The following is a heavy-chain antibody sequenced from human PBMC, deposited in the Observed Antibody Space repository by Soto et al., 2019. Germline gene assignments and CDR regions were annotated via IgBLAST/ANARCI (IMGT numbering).Heavy chain of an antibody. Sequence: SETLSLTCNVSGGSISSYYWSWIRQPPGKGLEWIGYIYYSGSTNYNPSLKSRVTISVDTSKNQFSLKLSSVTAADTAVYYCARVNYETWFSPTKVWFGIFDYWGQGTLVSVSS. V-gene: IGHV4-59*08. CDR1: GGSISSYY. CDR2: IYYSGST. J-gene: IGHJ4*02. D-gene: IGHD3-10*01. CDR3: ARVNYETWFSPTKVWFGIFDY.